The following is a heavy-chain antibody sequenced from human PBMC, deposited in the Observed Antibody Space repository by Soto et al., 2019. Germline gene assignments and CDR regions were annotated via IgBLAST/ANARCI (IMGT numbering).Heavy chain of an antibody. CDR1: GGSISSSSYY. CDR3: ARFYDSSGYYEDY. CDR2: IYYSGST. J-gene: IGHJ4*02. V-gene: IGHV4-39*01. Sequence: SETLSLTCTVSGGSISSSSYYWGWIRQPPGKGLEWIGSIYYSGSTYYNPSLKSRVTISVDTSKNQFSLKLSSVTAADTAVYYCARFYDSSGYYEDYWGQGTLVTVSS. D-gene: IGHD3-22*01.